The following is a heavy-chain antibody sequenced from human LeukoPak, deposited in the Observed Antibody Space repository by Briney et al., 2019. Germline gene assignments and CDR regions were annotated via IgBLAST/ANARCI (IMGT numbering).Heavy chain of an antibody. CDR1: GFTFSSYA. Sequence: SGRSLRLSCAASGFTFSSYAMHWVRQAPGKGLEWVAVISYDGSNKYYADSVKGRFTISRDNSKNTLYLQMNSLRAEDTAVYYCARGHSLRMVAIIDYWGQGTLVTVSS. CDR3: ARGHSLRMVAIIDY. CDR2: ISYDGSNK. D-gene: IGHD5-12*01. J-gene: IGHJ4*02. V-gene: IGHV3-30-3*01.